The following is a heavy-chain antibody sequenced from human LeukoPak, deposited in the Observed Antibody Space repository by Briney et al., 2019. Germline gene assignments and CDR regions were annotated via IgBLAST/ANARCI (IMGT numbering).Heavy chain of an antibody. CDR1: GFTFDDYA. CDR3: AKAPYGDRWRYFEN. V-gene: IGHV3-9*01. D-gene: IGHD4-17*01. J-gene: IGHJ4*02. Sequence: SLRLSCAASGFTFDDYAMHWVRQAPGKGLEWVSGISWNSGSIGYADSVKGRFTISRDNAKNSLYLQMNSLRAEDTALYYCAKAPYGDRWRYFENWGQGTRVTVSS. CDR2: ISWNSGSI.